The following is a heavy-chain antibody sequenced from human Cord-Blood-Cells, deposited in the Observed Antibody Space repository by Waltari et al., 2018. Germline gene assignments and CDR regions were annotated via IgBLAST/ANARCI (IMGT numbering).Heavy chain of an antibody. D-gene: IGHD4-17*01. V-gene: IGHV4-59*01. J-gene: IGHJ4*02. CDR2: IYYSGIT. CDR3: ARQGPSYGDYDY. Sequence: QVQLQESGPGLVKPSETLSLTCTVSGGSISSYYWSXIRQPPGKGLEWIGYIYYSGITHSIPSLKSRVTISLYTSKNQFSLKLSSVTAADTAVYYCARQGPSYGDYDYWGQGTLVTVSS. CDR1: GGSISSYY.